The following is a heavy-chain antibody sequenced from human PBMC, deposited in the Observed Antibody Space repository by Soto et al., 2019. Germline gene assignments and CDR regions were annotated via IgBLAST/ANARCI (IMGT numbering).Heavy chain of an antibody. Sequence: GSMGLSCAACGFTWSSLWVGWVRQAPGKGLEWVANIKTDGSETHYVDSVKGRFTISRDNPKTSLFLQMNSLRVEDTAVYFCTSDRYPRFYHGSGSYPYYWGQGTPVTVPS. CDR3: TSDRYPRFYHGSGSYPYY. CDR1: GFTWSSLW. V-gene: IGHV3-7*03. J-gene: IGHJ4*02. CDR2: IKTDGSET. D-gene: IGHD3-10*01.